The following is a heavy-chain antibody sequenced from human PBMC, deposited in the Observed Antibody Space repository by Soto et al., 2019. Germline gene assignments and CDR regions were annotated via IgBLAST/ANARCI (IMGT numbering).Heavy chain of an antibody. CDR3: ARGKYVWGSYRLDYYYYYGMDV. CDR2: ISYDGSNK. CDR1: GFTCSSYA. D-gene: IGHD3-16*02. J-gene: IGHJ6*02. Sequence: PGGSLRLSCASSGFTCSSYAIHWVRQAPGKGLEWVAVISYDGSNKYYADSVKGRFTISRDNSKNTLYLQMNSLRAEDTAVYYCARGKYVWGSYRLDYYYYYGMDVWGQGTTVTVSS. V-gene: IGHV3-30-3*01.